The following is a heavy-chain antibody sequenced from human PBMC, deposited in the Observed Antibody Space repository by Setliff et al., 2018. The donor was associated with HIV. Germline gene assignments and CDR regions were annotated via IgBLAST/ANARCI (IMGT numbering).Heavy chain of an antibody. CDR3: ARHDFWSGYHNWFDP. D-gene: IGHD3-3*01. CDR1: NGSITSTNYY. V-gene: IGHV4-39*01. Sequence: ASETLSLTCTVSNGSITSTNYYWGWIRQSPGKGLEWIGTMSYSGSTHYNPSLKSRVTISVDMSKNQFSLRLTSVTAADTAMYYCARHDFWSGYHNWFDPWGQGTLVTVSS. J-gene: IGHJ5*02. CDR2: MSYSGST.